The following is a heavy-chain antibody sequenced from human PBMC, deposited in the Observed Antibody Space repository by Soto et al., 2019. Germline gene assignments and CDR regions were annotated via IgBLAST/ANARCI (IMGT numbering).Heavy chain of an antibody. CDR3: SWTSKTLVFGMVV. J-gene: IGHJ6*02. CDR1: GFTFNTYS. CDR2: ISSGSNYI. D-gene: IGHD3-10*01. Sequence: EMQLVESGGGLVKPGGSLRLSCSASGFTFNTYSLNWVRQAPGKGLEWVSSISSGSNYIYYRDSVKGRFTTSRDNGKTSLFPQTTSLKGEDAAIDYRSWTSKTLVFGMVVWGQGTTVTVCS. V-gene: IGHV3-21*01.